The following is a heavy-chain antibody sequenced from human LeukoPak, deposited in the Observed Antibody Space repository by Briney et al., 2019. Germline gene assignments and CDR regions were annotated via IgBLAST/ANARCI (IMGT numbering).Heavy chain of an antibody. J-gene: IGHJ6*02. CDR1: GGTFGSYA. V-gene: IGHV1-69*13. CDR2: IIPIFGTA. D-gene: IGHD2-2*01. Sequence: GASVKVSCKASGGTFGSYAISWVRQAPGQGLEWMGGIIPIFGTANYAQKFQGRVTITADESTSTAYMELSSLRSEDTAVYYCARGPDCSSTSCYVTAYGMDVWGQGTTVTVSS. CDR3: ARGPDCSSTSCYVTAYGMDV.